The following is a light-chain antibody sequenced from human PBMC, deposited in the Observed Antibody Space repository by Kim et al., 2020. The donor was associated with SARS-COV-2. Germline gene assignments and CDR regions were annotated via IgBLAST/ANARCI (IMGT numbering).Light chain of an antibody. J-gene: IGLJ2*01. V-gene: IGLV1-44*01. CDR1: RSNIRINT. Sequence: QSVLTQPPSASGTPGQRVTISCSGSRSNIRINTGNWYQQLPGTAPKLLIYDTNQRPSGVPDRFSASKSGSSASLAITGLQSGDEAHYYCSTWDDSLNGAVFGGGTQLTVL. CDR3: STWDDSLNGAV. CDR2: DTN.